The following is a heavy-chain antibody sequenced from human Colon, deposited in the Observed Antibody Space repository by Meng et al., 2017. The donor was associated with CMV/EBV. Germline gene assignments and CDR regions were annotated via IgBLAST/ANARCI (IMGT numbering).Heavy chain of an antibody. Sequence: GESLKISCAASGFTFSSDGMHWVRQAPGKGLEWVSFIRYDGSDAYYADSVKGRFTVSRDNSQNTLYLQMNSLRVEDSAVYYCAKAHDIDISRGMDVWGQGTPVTVSS. V-gene: IGHV3-30*02. CDR2: IRYDGSDA. D-gene: IGHD3-9*01. J-gene: IGHJ6*02. CDR3: AKAHDIDISRGMDV. CDR1: GFTFSSDG.